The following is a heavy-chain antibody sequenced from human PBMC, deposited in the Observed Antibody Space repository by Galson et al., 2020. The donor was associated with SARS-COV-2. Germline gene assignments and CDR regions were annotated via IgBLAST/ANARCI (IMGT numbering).Heavy chain of an antibody. V-gene: IGHV3-74*03. CDR2: INSAGSIT. Sequence: EGSLRLSCGASGFTFSYHWMHWARQAPGKGLVWVSRINSAGSITTYAESVTGRFTISRDNAKNTLYLQMNSLRADDTAVYYCSTGTGNTLNDWGQGTLVTVSS. CDR1: GFTFSYHW. CDR3: STGTGNTLND. J-gene: IGHJ4*02.